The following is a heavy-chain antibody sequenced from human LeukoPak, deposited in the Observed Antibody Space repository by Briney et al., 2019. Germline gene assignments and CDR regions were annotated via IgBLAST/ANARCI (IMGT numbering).Heavy chain of an antibody. D-gene: IGHD3-10*01. CDR3: ARERRGPMAPERDAFDI. V-gene: IGHV4-59*01. Sequence: SETLSLTCTVSGGSISSYYWSWIRQPPGKGLEWIGYIYYSGSTNYNPSLKSRVTISVDTSKKQFSLKLSSVTAADTAVYYCARERRGPMAPERDAFDIWGQGTMVTVSS. CDR2: IYYSGST. CDR1: GGSISSYY. J-gene: IGHJ3*02.